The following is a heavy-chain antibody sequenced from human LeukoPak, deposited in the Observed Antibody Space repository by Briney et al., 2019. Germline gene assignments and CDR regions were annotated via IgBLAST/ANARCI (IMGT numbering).Heavy chain of an antibody. V-gene: IGHV4-30-4*07. J-gene: IGHJ5*02. CDR1: GDSISSGGYA. CDR2: IHDSGST. CDR3: ARVAAAAGNNWFDP. Sequence: PSETLSLTCAVSGDSISSGGYAWSWIRQTPGKGLEWIAYIHDSGSTYYNPSLKSRVSISVDTSKNQFSVKLNSVTAADTAVYYCARVAAAAGNNWFDPWGQGTLVTVSS. D-gene: IGHD6-13*01.